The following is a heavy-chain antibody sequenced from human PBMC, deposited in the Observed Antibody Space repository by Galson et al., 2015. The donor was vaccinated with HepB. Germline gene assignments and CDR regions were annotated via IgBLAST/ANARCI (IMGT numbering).Heavy chain of an antibody. CDR3: AKDDTAIVSGYFDL. CDR1: GFTFSNSW. V-gene: IGHV3-7*03. D-gene: IGHD5-18*01. Sequence: SLRLSCAASGFTFSNSWMSWVRQAPGKGLEWVANIKKDGTEEYYVDSVKGRFTISRDNTRNSLYLQMNSLRAEDTAVYYCAKDDTAIVSGYFDLWGRGTLVTVSS. CDR2: IKKDGTEE. J-gene: IGHJ2*01.